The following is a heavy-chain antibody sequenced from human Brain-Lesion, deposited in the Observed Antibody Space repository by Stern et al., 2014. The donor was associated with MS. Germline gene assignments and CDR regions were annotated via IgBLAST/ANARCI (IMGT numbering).Heavy chain of an antibody. CDR2: INHSGRI. CDR3: ARDVGGAFDY. J-gene: IGHJ4*02. Sequence: QVQLQQWGAGLLKPSETLSLTCGVYGGSFSGYYWTWIRQPPGKGLEWIGEINHSGRINYNPSLASRVTMSVDTSKHQLSLRLSSATAADTAVYYCARDVGGAFDYWGQGTLVTVSS. D-gene: IGHD2-21*01. V-gene: IGHV4-34*01. CDR1: GGSFSGYY.